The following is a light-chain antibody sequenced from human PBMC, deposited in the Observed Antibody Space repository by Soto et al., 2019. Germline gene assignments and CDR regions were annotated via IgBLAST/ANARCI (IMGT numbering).Light chain of an antibody. V-gene: IGLV1-47*02. Sequence: QSVLTQPPSASGTPGQRVTISCSGSSSNIGSNYVYWYQQLPGTAPKLLIYNTNQRPSGVPDRFSGSKSGTSASLAISGLRSEDEADYYCAAWDDSLSGRVFGGGTKLTVL. CDR3: AAWDDSLSGRV. J-gene: IGLJ3*02. CDR2: NTN. CDR1: SSNIGSNY.